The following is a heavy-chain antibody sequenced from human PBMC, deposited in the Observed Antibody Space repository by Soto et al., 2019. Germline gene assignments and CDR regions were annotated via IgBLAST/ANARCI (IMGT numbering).Heavy chain of an antibody. Sequence: VSGPTLVNPTQTLTLTCTFSGFSLSTSGVGVGWIRQPPGKALEWLALIYWNDDKRYRPSLKSRLTITKDPSKHQVLLTMTNMDPVDRATYYCAHRRAAAAGRLDNWFDPWGQGTLVTVSS. D-gene: IGHD6-13*01. CDR3: AHRRAAAAGRLDNWFDP. J-gene: IGHJ5*02. V-gene: IGHV2-5*01. CDR1: GFSLSTSGVG. CDR2: IYWNDDK.